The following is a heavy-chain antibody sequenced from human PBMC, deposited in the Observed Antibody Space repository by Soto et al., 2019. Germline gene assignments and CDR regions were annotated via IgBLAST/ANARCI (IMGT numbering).Heavy chain of an antibody. CDR2: VHPDSGGT. Sequence: ASVKVSCKTSGYIFTDHLIHWVRQSPGQGLQWVGWVHPDSGGTNVSQAFQDRVTMTADTSITTAYMDLARLRPDDTAIFYCARGAQGFFPVXGSYFYFDHXGXGTPVTVSS. J-gene: IGHJ4*02. CDR1: GYIFTDHL. CDR3: ARGAQGFFPVXGSYFYFDH. D-gene: IGHD3-16*01. V-gene: IGHV1-2*02.